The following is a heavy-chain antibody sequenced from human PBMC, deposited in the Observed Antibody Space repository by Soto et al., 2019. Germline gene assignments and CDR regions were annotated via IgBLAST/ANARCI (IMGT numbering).Heavy chain of an antibody. CDR1: GGTFSSYT. J-gene: IGHJ4*02. CDR3: VRDSPIGSTFSGYDGIDY. CDR2: IIPIFGTA. Sequence: SVKVSCKASGGTFSSYTISWVRQAPGQGLEWMGGIIPIFGTANYAQKFQGRVTITADKSTGTAYMELNSLRSEDTAVYYCVRDSPIGSTFSGYDGIDYWGQGTLVTVSS. V-gene: IGHV1-69*06. D-gene: IGHD5-12*01.